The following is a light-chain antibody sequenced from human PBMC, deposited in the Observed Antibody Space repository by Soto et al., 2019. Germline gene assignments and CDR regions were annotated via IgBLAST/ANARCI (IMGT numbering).Light chain of an antibody. J-gene: IGLJ2*01. CDR1: SSDVGGYNY. V-gene: IGLV2-8*01. CDR2: EVS. Sequence: QSALTQPPSASGSPGQSLTISCTGTSSDVGGYNYVSWYQQHPGKAPKLMIYEVSKRSSGVPDRFSGSKSGNTASLTVSGLQADDEADYYCSSYAGSNSVLFGGGTKLTVL. CDR3: SSYAGSNSVL.